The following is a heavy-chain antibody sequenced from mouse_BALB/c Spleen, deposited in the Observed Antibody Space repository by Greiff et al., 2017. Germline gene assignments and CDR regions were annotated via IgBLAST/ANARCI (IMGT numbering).Heavy chain of an antibody. CDR2: INPGSGGT. J-gene: IGHJ4*01. CDR3: ARSLRVTDAMDY. V-gene: IGHV1-54*03. Sequence: QVQLQQSGAELVRPGTSVKVSCKASGYAFTNYLIEWVKQRPGQGLEWIGVINPGSGGTNYNEKFKGKATLTADKSSSTAYMQLSSLTSDDSAVYFCARSLRVTDAMDYWGQGTSVTVSS. D-gene: IGHD2-2*01. CDR1: GYAFTNYL.